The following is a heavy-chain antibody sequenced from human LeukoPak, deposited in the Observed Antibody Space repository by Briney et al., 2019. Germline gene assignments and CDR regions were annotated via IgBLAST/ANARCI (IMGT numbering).Heavy chain of an antibody. V-gene: IGHV1-46*01. CDR1: GYTFTSYY. D-gene: IGHD6-19*01. Sequence: SSVKVSCKASGYTFTSYYMHWVRQAPGQGREWMGIINPIGGSTSYAQKFQGRVTRTRDTSTSTVYMELSSLSSEDTAVYYCARGGRERYSSGWTDAFDIWGQGTMVTVSS. CDR2: INPIGGST. J-gene: IGHJ3*02. CDR3: ARGGRERYSSGWTDAFDI.